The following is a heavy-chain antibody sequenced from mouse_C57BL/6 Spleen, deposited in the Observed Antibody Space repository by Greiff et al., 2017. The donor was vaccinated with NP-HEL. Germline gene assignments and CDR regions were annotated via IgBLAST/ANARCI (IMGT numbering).Heavy chain of an antibody. CDR3: AREPHYGSSRGYFDY. D-gene: IGHD1-1*01. J-gene: IGHJ2*01. V-gene: IGHV1-76*01. CDR1: GYTFTDYY. CDR2: IYPGSGNT. Sequence: VQGVESGAELVRPGASVKLSCKASGYTFTDYYINWVKQRPGQGLEWIARIYPGSGNTYYNEKFKGKATLTAEKSSSTTYMQLSSLTSEDSAVYFCAREPHYGSSRGYFDYWGQGTTLTVSS.